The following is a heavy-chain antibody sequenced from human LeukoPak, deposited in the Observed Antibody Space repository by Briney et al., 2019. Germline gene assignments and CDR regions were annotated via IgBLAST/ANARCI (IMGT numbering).Heavy chain of an antibody. V-gene: IGHV3-23*01. CDR3: VKGERTFDP. Sequence: GTLRLSCAASGYTFNNYGMSWVRQAPGKGLEWVSGISVSGASTYYADSVKGRFTISRDNSKNTLYLQMNSLRAEDTAVYYCVKGERTFDPWGQGTLVTVSS. CDR2: ISVSGAST. J-gene: IGHJ5*02. D-gene: IGHD1-1*01. CDR1: GYTFNNYG.